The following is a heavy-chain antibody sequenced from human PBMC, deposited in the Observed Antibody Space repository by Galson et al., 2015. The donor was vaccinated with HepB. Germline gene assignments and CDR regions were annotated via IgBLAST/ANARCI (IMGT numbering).Heavy chain of an antibody. D-gene: IGHD2-2*01. CDR1: GYTFTSYA. V-gene: IGHV1-3*01. J-gene: IGHJ6*02. Sequence: SVKVSCKASGYTFTSYAMHWVRQAPGQRLEWMGWINAGNGNTKYSQKFQGRVTMTTDTSTSTAYMELRSLRSDDTAVYYCARGYCSSTSCQGYYYYYGMDVWGQGTTVTVSS. CDR3: ARGYCSSTSCQGYYYYYGMDV. CDR2: INAGNGNT.